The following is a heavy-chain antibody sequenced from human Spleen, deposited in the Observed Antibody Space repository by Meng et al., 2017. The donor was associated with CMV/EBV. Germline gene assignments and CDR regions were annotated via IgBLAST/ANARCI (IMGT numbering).Heavy chain of an antibody. D-gene: IGHD2-8*01. CDR2: IKDDGSEK. J-gene: IGHJ3*02. V-gene: IGHV3-7*03. CDR1: GFVFNKYW. CDR3: AKDTRYCTNGVCLMSAFDI. Sequence: GGSLRLSCAASGFVFNKYWMSWVRQVPGKGLEWVANIKDDGSEKYYAESVEGRFSVSRDNAKNSLYLQMNSLRAEDTALYYCAKDTRYCTNGVCLMSAFDIWGQGTMVTVSS.